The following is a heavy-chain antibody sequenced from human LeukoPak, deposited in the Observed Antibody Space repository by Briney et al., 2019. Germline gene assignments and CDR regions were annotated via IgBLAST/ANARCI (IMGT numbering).Heavy chain of an antibody. D-gene: IGHD3-3*01. CDR2: IYYSGST. CDR1: GGSISSYY. V-gene: IGHV4-59*01. J-gene: IGHJ6*03. CDR3: AGSVGSGYYGYYYYYYMDV. Sequence: KPSETLSHTCTVSGGSISSYYWSWIRQPPGKGLEWIGYIYYSGSTNYNPSLKSRVTISVDTSKNQFSLKLSSVTAADTAVYYCAGSVGSGYYGYYYYYYMDVWGKGTTVTVSS.